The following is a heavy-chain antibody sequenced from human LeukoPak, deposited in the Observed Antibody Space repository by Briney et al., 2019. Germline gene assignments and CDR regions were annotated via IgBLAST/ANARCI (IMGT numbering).Heavy chain of an antibody. D-gene: IGHD3-16*02. CDR3: ARRYRLDFDY. J-gene: IGHJ4*02. V-gene: IGHV3-23*01. CDR2: IFGSGGSP. CDR1: GFTFNSYA. Sequence: PGGSLRLSCAASGFTFNSYAMYWVRQAPGKGLEWISGIFGSGGSPHYADSVKGRFTISRDNSKNTLYLQMNSLRAEDTAVYYCARRYRLDFDYWGQGTLVTVSS.